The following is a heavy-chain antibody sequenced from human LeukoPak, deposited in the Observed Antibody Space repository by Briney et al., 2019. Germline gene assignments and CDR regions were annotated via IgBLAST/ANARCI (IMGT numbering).Heavy chain of an antibody. V-gene: IGHV4-30-4*01. Sequence: SQTLSLTCTVSGGSISSGDYYWSWIRQPLGKGLEWIGYIYYSGSTYYNPSLKSRVTISVDTSKNQFSLKLSSVTAADTAVYYCARYDTPYYGMDVWGQGTTVTVSS. CDR3: ARYDTPYYGMDV. CDR2: IYYSGST. J-gene: IGHJ6*02. D-gene: IGHD3-9*01. CDR1: GGSISSGDYY.